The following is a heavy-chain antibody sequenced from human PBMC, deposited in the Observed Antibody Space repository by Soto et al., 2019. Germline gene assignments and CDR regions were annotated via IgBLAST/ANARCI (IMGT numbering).Heavy chain of an antibody. Sequence: GGSLRLSCAASGFTFSSYAMSWVRQAPGKGLEWVSAISGSGGSTYYADSVKGRFTISRDNSKNTLYLQMNSLRAEDTAVYYCAKPRYFDWLPNPGWFDPWGQGTLVTVS. J-gene: IGHJ5*02. CDR3: AKPRYFDWLPNPGWFDP. V-gene: IGHV3-23*01. D-gene: IGHD3-9*01. CDR1: GFTFSSYA. CDR2: ISGSGGST.